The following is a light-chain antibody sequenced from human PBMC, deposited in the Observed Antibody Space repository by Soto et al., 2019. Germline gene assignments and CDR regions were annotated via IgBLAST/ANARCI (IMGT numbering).Light chain of an antibody. V-gene: IGKV3-20*01. Sequence: IVLTQSPGTLSLSPGERATLSCRASQSVSSSYLVWYQQRPGQPPRLLIYGTSTRAAGISDRFSGSGSGTYFSFTIYRLEPGDSAVYYCQQYGTSALSFGGGTKFEIK. CDR1: QSVSSSY. CDR3: QQYGTSALS. CDR2: GTS. J-gene: IGKJ4*01.